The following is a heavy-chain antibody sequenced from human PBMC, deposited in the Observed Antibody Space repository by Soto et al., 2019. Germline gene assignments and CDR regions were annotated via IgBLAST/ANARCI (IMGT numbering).Heavy chain of an antibody. Sequence: ASVKVSCKASGYTFTSDYMHWVREAPGQGLEWMGIINPSGGSTSYAQKFQGRVTMTRDTSTSTVYMELSSLRSEDTAVYYCARATQYYYDSSGYAYPTYFDYWGQGTLVTVSS. CDR2: INPSGGST. CDR1: GYTFTSDY. V-gene: IGHV1-46*01. CDR3: ARATQYYYDSSGYAYPTYFDY. D-gene: IGHD3-22*01. J-gene: IGHJ4*02.